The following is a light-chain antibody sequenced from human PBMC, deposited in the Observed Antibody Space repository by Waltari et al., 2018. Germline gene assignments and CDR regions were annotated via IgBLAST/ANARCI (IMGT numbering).Light chain of an antibody. Sequence: QLVLTQSPSASASLGASVKLTCTLSSGHSTNIIAWLQQQPEKGPRFLMNVKSDGSHNKGVAMPVRGSGASSAAERYLTRASLQSEDEADCYCQAGGHGTWVFGGGTRLTVL. CDR3: QAGGHGTWV. CDR2: VKSDGSH. V-gene: IGLV4-69*01. J-gene: IGLJ3*02. CDR1: SGHSTNI.